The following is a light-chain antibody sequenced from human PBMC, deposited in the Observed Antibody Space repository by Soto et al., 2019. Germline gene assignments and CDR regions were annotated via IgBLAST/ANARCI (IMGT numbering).Light chain of an antibody. J-gene: IGKJ1*01. CDR3: QQYGGGPWT. V-gene: IGKV3-20*01. Sequence: EIVLTQSPDTLSLSPGERATISCRASQSVPNNYLAWYLQKPGQAPKVLIYAAYNRATGIPDRFSGSGSGTDFTLTIRRLEPEDFAVFYCQQYGGGPWTFVQGTKVESK. CDR2: AAY. CDR1: QSVPNNY.